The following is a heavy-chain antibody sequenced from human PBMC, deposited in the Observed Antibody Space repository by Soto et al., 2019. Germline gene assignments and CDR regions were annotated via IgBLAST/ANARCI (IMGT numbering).Heavy chain of an antibody. CDR1: GGSISSGGYS. V-gene: IGHV4-30-2*01. CDR2: IYHSGST. D-gene: IGHD5-12*01. J-gene: IGHJ4*02. Sequence: QLQLQESGSGLVKPSQTLSLTCAVSGGSISSGGYSWSWIRQPPGKGLEWIGYIYHSGSTYYNPSLKSRVTISVDRSKNHFSLKLSSVNAADTSVYYCAAGGGLPRYYWGQGTLVTVSS. CDR3: AAGGGLPRYY.